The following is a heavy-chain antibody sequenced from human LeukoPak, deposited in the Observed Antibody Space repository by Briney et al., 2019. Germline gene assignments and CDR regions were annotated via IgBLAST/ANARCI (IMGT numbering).Heavy chain of an antibody. CDR2: IYSGGST. J-gene: IGHJ6*02. V-gene: IGHV3-66*01. Sequence: ETLSLTCTVSGGSISSNYMSWVRQAPGKGLEWVSVIYSGGSTYYADSVKGRFTISRDNSKNTLYLQMNSLRAEDTAVYYCARDAQFLAAAGQGITLETYYYGMDVWGQGTTVTVSS. D-gene: IGHD6-13*01. CDR3: ARDAQFLAAAGQGITLETYYYGMDV. CDR1: GGSISSNY.